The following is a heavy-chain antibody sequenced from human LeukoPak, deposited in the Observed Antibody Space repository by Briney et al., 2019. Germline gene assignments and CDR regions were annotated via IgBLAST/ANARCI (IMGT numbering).Heavy chain of an antibody. V-gene: IGHV3-23*01. Sequence: GGSLRLSCAASGFTFSSYAMSWVRQAPGKGLEWVLAISGSGGSTYYADSVKGRFTISRDNSKNTLYLQMNSLRAEDTAVYYCAKDPDYDFWSGSNNWFDPWGQGTLVTVSS. CDR3: AKDPDYDFWSGSNNWFDP. J-gene: IGHJ5*02. CDR1: GFTFSSYA. CDR2: ISGSGGST. D-gene: IGHD3-3*01.